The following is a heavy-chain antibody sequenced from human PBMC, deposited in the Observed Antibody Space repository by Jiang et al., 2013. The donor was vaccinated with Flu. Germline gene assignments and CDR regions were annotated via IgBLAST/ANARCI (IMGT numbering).Heavy chain of an antibody. CDR3: ARAPEKIPGGGSLPWVTPFET. J-gene: IGHJ3*02. CDR1: GGTLSTYA. Sequence: GAEVKKPGSSVKVSCKASGGTLSTYAISWVRQAPGQGLEWMGGIIPVVGLTNYAQKFQGRLTIIADKSTSTAYMELSSLSSEDTAVYYCARAPEKIPGGGSLPWVTPFETWGQGTMV. D-gene: IGHD3-16*01. CDR2: IIPVVGLT. V-gene: IGHV1-69*17.